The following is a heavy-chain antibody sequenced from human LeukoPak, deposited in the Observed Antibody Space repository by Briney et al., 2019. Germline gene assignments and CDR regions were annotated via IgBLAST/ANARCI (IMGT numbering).Heavy chain of an antibody. CDR1: GGSISSGDYY. J-gene: IGHJ4*02. D-gene: IGHD5-12*01. Sequence: SETLSLTCTVSGGSISSGDYYWSWIRQPPGKGLEWIGYIYYSGSTYYNPSLKSRVTISVDTSKNQFSLKLSSVTAADTAVYYCAREGAYSGYDLTLDYWGQGTLVTVSS. V-gene: IGHV4-30-4*01. CDR2: IYYSGST. CDR3: AREGAYSGYDLTLDY.